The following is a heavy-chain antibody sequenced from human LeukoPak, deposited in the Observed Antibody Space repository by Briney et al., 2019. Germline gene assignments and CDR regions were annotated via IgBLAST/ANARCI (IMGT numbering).Heavy chain of an antibody. CDR2: IWYDGSSK. CDR1: GFSFSSYG. D-gene: IGHD6-13*01. Sequence: GSLRLSCAASGFSFSSYGGHWVRQAPGKGLEWVAVIWYDGSSKDYADSVKGRFTLSRDNSKNTLYLQMNSLTVEDTAVYYCARSQSSSLINYWGQGTLVTVSS. CDR3: ARSQSSSLINY. V-gene: IGHV3-33*01. J-gene: IGHJ4*02.